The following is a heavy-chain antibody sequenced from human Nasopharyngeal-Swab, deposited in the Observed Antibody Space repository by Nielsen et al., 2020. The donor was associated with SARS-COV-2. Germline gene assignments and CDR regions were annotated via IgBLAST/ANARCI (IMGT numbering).Heavy chain of an antibody. Sequence: ASVKVSCKASGYTFTSYYMHWVRQAPGQGLEWMGIINPSGGSTNYAQKFQGRVTMTRDTSTSTVYMELNSLRSEDTAVYYCAGRLTGYYPLDYWGQGTLVTVSS. D-gene: IGHD3-9*01. CDR3: AGRLTGYYPLDY. J-gene: IGHJ4*02. CDR2: INPSGGST. CDR1: GYTFTSYY. V-gene: IGHV1-46*01.